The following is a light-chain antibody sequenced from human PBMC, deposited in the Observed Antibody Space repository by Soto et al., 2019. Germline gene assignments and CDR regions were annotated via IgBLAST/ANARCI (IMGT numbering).Light chain of an antibody. CDR2: GTS. CDR3: QQYSSSPPIT. V-gene: IGKV3-20*01. Sequence: DIVLTQSPGTLSLSPGERATLSCRASQSVSTSYFAWYQQKPGQAPRLLIYGTSTRATGIPDRFSGSGSGTDFTLTISRLEPEDFAVYFCQQYSSSPPITFGPGTRLEIK. J-gene: IGKJ5*01. CDR1: QSVSTSY.